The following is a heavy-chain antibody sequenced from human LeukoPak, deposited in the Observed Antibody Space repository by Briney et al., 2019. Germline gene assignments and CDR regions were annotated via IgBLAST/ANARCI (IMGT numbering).Heavy chain of an antibody. J-gene: IGHJ4*02. V-gene: IGHV3-20*04. CDR2: ITWNGGST. Sequence: RTGGSLRLSCAASGFTFDDYGMSWVRQAPGKGLEWVSGITWNGGSTGYADSLKGRFTVSRDNAKNSLYLQMNSLRAEDTALYYCARAVRGGSCADYWGQGTLVTVSS. CDR1: GFTFDDYG. CDR3: ARAVRGGSCADY. D-gene: IGHD2-15*01.